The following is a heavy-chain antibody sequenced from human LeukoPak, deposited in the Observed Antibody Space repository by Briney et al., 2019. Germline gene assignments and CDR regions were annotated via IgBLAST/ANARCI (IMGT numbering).Heavy chain of an antibody. V-gene: IGHV4-39*07. CDR2: IYYSGST. Sequence: SETLSLTCTVSGGSITSSNYFWGWIRQSPGKGLEWIGSIYYSGSTYYNPSLKSRVTITVETSKIQFSLKLSSVTAADSAVYYCARDSCSSTSCRRKFDNWGQGTLVTVSS. D-gene: IGHD2-2*01. J-gene: IGHJ4*02. CDR1: GGSITSSNYF. CDR3: ARDSCSSTSCRRKFDN.